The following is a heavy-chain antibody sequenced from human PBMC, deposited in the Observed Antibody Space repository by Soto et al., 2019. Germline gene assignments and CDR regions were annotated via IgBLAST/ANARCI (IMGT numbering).Heavy chain of an antibody. CDR2: ISYDGSNK. V-gene: IGHV3-30-3*01. CDR1: GFTFSSYA. Sequence: ESGGGVVQPGRSLRLSCAASGFTFSSYAMHWVRQAPGKGLEWVAVISYDGSNKYYADSVKGRFTISRDNSKNTLYLQMNSLRAEDTAVYYCAREVRGMDVWGQGTTVTVSS. CDR3: AREVRGMDV. J-gene: IGHJ6*02.